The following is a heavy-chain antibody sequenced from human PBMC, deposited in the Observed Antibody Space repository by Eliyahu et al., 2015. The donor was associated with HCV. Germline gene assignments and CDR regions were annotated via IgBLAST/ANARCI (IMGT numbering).Heavy chain of an antibody. D-gene: IGHD3-22*01. CDR3: ARDDSSGYDPFRY. J-gene: IGHJ4*02. V-gene: IGHV3-33*08. Sequence: QVQLVESGGGVVQPGRSLRLSCAASGFTFSSYGMHWVRQAPGKGLEWVAVIWYDGSNKYYADSVKGRFTISRDNSKNTLYLQMNSLRAEDTAVYYCARDDSSGYDPFRYWGQGTLVTVSS. CDR1: GFTFSSYG. CDR2: IWYDGSNK.